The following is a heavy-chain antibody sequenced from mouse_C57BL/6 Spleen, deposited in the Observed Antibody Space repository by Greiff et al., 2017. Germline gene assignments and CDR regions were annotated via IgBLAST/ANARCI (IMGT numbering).Heavy chain of an antibody. Sequence: VQLVESGPELVKPGASVKISCKASGYAFSSSWMNWVKQRPGKGLEWIGRIYPGDGDTNYNGKFKGKATLTADKSSSTAYMQLSSLTSEDSAVYFWARSGTVVADYYAMDYWGQGTSVTVSS. CDR3: ARSGTVVADYYAMDY. D-gene: IGHD1-1*01. CDR2: IYPGDGDT. J-gene: IGHJ4*01. V-gene: IGHV1-82*01. CDR1: GYAFSSSW.